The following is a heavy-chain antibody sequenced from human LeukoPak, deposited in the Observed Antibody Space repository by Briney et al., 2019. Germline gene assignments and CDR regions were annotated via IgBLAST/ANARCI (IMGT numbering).Heavy chain of an antibody. CDR1: GFTFDDYA. CDR3: AKDSSGSLYYFDY. D-gene: IGHD1-26*01. CDR2: ISWNSGSI. V-gene: IGHV3-9*01. J-gene: IGHJ4*02. Sequence: GGSLRLSCAASGFTFDDYAMHWVRQAPGKGLEWVSGISWNSGSIGYADSVKGRFTISRDNAKNSLYLQMNSLGAEDTALYYCAKDSSGSLYYFDYWGQGTLVTVSS.